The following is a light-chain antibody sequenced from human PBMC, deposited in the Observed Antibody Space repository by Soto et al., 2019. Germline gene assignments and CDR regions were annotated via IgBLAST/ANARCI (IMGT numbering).Light chain of an antibody. CDR3: SSYTSSSTRV. V-gene: IGLV2-14*01. J-gene: IGLJ3*02. Sequence: QSALTQPASVSGSPGQSITISCTGTSSDVGGYNYVSWYQQHPGKAPKLMIYEVSNRPSGVSNRFSGSKSGNPASLTISGRQAEDEADYYCSSYTSSSTRVFGGGTKVTVL. CDR2: EVS. CDR1: SSDVGGYNY.